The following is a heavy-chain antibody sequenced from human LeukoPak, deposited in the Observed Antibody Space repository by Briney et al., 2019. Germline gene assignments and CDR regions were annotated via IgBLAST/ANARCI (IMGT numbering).Heavy chain of an antibody. V-gene: IGHV3-23*01. J-gene: IGHJ3*02. CDR3: AKVGGCGGDCPQDEAFDI. Sequence: GGSLRLSCESSGFTFSSYAMSWVRQAPGKGLEWVSTISGRGGSTYHADSVKRRFTISRDNSKHTLYLQMNSLRAEDAALYFCAKVGGCGGDCPQDEAFDIWGQGTMVTVSS. CDR1: GFTFSSYA. CDR2: ISGRGGST. D-gene: IGHD2-21*02.